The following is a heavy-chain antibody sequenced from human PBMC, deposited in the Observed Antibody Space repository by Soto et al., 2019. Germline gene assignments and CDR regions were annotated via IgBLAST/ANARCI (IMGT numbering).Heavy chain of an antibody. CDR2: ISAHNGNT. J-gene: IGHJ4*02. D-gene: IGHD1-1*01. CDR1: GYGFTTYG. Sequence: QVHLVQSGAEVKKPGASVKVSCKGSGYGFTTYGITWVRQAPGPGLEWMAWISAHNGNTNYAQKLQGRVTVTRDTFTSTAYMELRSLRSDDTAVYYCARGRYGDYWGQGALVTVSS. V-gene: IGHV1-18*01. CDR3: ARGRYGDY.